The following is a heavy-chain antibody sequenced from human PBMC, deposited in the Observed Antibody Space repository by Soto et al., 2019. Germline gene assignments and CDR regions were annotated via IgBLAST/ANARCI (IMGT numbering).Heavy chain of an antibody. CDR3: ARDLVGGIAAAGTDFDY. V-gene: IGHV7-4-1*01. J-gene: IGHJ4*02. CDR2: INTNTGNP. CDR1: GYTFTSYA. Sequence: QVQLVQSGSELKKPGASVKVSCKASGYTFTSYAMNWVRQAPGQGLEWMGWINTNTGNPTYAQGFTGRFVFSLDTAVSTAYLQICSLEAEDTAVYYCARDLVGGIAAAGTDFDYWGQGTLVTVSS. D-gene: IGHD6-13*01.